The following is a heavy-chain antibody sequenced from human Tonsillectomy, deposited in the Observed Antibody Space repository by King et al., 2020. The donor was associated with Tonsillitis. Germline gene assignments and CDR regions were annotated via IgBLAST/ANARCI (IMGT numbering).Heavy chain of an antibody. CDR1: GGSISSNNYY. D-gene: IGHD5-12*01. V-gene: IGHV4-39*01. CDR3: ARHVYSGYDPFDF. Sequence: QLQESGPGLVKPSETLSLTCTVSGGSISSNNYYWGWIRQPPGKGLEWIGSIYYSGSTYYNPSLKSRVTISVDTSKNQFSLKLSSVTAADTAVYYCARHVYSGYDPFDFWGQGTLVTVSS. J-gene: IGHJ4*02. CDR2: IYYSGST.